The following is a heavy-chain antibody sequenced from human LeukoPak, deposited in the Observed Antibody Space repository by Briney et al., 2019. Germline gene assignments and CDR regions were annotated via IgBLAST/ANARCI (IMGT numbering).Heavy chain of an antibody. D-gene: IGHD4-17*01. CDR1: GGSYSGYY. CDR2: INHSGST. J-gene: IGHJ5*02. CDR3: ARGGYGDYWFDP. Sequence: SETLSLTCAVYGGSYSGYYWSWTRQPPGKGLEWIGEINHSGSTNYNPSLKSRVTISVDTSKNQFSLKLSSVTAADTAVYYCARGGYGDYWFDPWGQGTLVTVSS. V-gene: IGHV4-34*01.